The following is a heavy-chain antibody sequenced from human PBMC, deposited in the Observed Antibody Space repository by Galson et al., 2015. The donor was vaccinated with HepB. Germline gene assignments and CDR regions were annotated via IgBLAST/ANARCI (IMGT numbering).Heavy chain of an antibody. Sequence: CKASGGTFSSYAISWVRQAPGQGLEWMGGVIPIFGTANYAQKFQGRVTITADESTSTAYMELSSLRSEDTAVYYCARGDGYNSQYFQHWGQGTLVTVTS. J-gene: IGHJ1*01. CDR2: VIPIFGTA. D-gene: IGHD5-24*01. CDR3: ARGDGYNSQYFQH. V-gene: IGHV1-69*01. CDR1: GGTFSSYA.